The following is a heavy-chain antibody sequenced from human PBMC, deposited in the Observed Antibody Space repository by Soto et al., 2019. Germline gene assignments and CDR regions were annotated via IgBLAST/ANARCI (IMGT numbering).Heavy chain of an antibody. CDR2: IYYSGST. V-gene: IGHV4-59*01. J-gene: IGHJ5*02. CDR1: GGSSSSYY. D-gene: IGHD3-3*01. CDR3: AKVNDFWTGYYSTNWFDP. Sequence: SETLSLTCTVSGGSSSSYYWSWIRQPPGKGLEWIGYIYYSGSTNYNPSLKSRVTISVDTSKNQFSLKLSSVTAADTAVYYCAKVNDFWTGYYSTNWFDPWGQGTLVTSPQ.